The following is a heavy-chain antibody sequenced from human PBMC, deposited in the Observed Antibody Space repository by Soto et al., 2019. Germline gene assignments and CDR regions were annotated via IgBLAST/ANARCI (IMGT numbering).Heavy chain of an antibody. J-gene: IGHJ6*02. Sequence: QVQLVQSGAEVKKPGSSVKVSCKASGGTFSSYAISWVRQAPGQGLEWMGGIIPIFGTANYAQKFQGRVTITADESTSTAYMELSSLRSEDTAVYYCATARLRTGYSSGWYYYYGMDVWGQGTTVTVSS. CDR2: IIPIFGTA. D-gene: IGHD6-19*01. CDR3: ATARLRTGYSSGWYYYYGMDV. V-gene: IGHV1-69*01. CDR1: GGTFSSYA.